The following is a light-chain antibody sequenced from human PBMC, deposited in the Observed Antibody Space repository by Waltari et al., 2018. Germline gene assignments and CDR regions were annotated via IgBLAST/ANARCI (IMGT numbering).Light chain of an antibody. CDR2: DAS. Sequence: EIVLTQSPATLSLSPGERATLSCRASQSVGDYLAWHQQKPGQAPRLLIYDASNGATGIPARFSGSGSGTDFTLTISSLEPEDFAVYYCQQRSNWPRYTFGQGTKLEIK. V-gene: IGKV3-11*01. CDR3: QQRSNWPRYT. CDR1: QSVGDY. J-gene: IGKJ2*01.